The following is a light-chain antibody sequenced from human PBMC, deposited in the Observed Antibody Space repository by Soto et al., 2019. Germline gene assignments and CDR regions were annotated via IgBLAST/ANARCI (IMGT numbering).Light chain of an antibody. CDR3: QQYGNSPRT. Sequence: EIVLTQSPGTLSLSPGERATLSCRASQSVYSDFLAWYQQRPGQAPRLLIYDASSRVTGIPDRFSGSGSGTDFTLTISRLEPEDFAVYYCQQYGNSPRTFGLGTKVEIK. J-gene: IGKJ1*01. CDR2: DAS. CDR1: QSVYSDF. V-gene: IGKV3-20*01.